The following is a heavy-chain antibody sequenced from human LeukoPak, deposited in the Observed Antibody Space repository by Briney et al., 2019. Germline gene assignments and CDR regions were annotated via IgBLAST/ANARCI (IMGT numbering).Heavy chain of an antibody. Sequence: GGSLRLSCAASGFTFSTYWMSWVRQAPGEGLEWVANMKEDGGEINYLDSVKGRFTISRDNAKNSLYLQMNSLRAEDTAVYYCARDWGSHCGGTTCYTEEDYYYYYMDVWGKGTTVTVSS. CDR3: ARDWGSHCGGTTCYTEEDYYYYYMDV. D-gene: IGHD2-2*02. CDR1: GFTFSTYW. V-gene: IGHV3-7*03. CDR2: MKEDGGEI. J-gene: IGHJ6*03.